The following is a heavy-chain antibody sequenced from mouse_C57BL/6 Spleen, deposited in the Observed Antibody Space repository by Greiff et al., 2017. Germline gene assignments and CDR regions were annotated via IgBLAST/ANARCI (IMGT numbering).Heavy chain of an antibody. CDR3: TRSHYDEYYFDY. CDR2: IDPETGGT. CDR1: GYTFTDYE. J-gene: IGHJ2*01. D-gene: IGHD2-4*01. V-gene: IGHV1-15*01. Sequence: VQLQESGAELVRPGASVTLSCKASGYTFTDYEMHWVKQTPVHGLEWIGAIDPETGGTAYNQKFKGKAILTADKSSSTAYMELRSLTSEDSAVYYCTRSHYDEYYFDYWGQGTTLTVSS.